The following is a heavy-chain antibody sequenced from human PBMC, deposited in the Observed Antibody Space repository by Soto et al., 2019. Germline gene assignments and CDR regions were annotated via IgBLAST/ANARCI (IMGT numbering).Heavy chain of an antibody. CDR1: GYTFTSYA. CDR3: ARGLHPRYCSGGSCYPFLFDY. CDR2: INAGNGNT. J-gene: IGHJ4*02. Sequence: ASVKVSCKASGYTFTSYAMHWVRQAPGQRLEWMGWINAGNGNTKYSQKFQGRVTITRDTSISTAYMELSRLRSDDTAVYYCARGLHPRYCSGGSCYPFLFDYWGQGTLVTVSS. D-gene: IGHD2-15*01. V-gene: IGHV1-3*01.